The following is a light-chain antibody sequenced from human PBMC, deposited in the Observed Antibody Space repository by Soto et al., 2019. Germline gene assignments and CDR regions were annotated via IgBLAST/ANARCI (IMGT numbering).Light chain of an antibody. J-gene: IGKJ1*01. Sequence: DIQMTQSPSTLSASVGDRVTVTCRASQGIGTYLVWYQQKSGKAPTVLIYASSILQTGVPSRFSGSGSGTDFSLTISSLQPEDVATYYCQQVDSYPRTFGQGTKVDIK. CDR1: QGIGTY. CDR3: QQVDSYPRT. V-gene: IGKV1-9*01. CDR2: ASS.